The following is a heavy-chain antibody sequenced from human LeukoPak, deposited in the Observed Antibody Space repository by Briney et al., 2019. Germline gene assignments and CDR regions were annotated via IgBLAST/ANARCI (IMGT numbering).Heavy chain of an antibody. CDR3: ARGEIYTPDY. J-gene: IGHJ4*02. Sequence: ASVKVSCKASGGTFNSYAISWVRQAPGQGLEWMGGIVPIFGTANYAQKVQGRVTITTDESTTTAYMELSSLRSEDTAVYYCARGEIYTPDYWGQGTLVTVSS. D-gene: IGHD4-11*01. CDR2: IVPIFGTA. V-gene: IGHV1-69*05. CDR1: GGTFNSYA.